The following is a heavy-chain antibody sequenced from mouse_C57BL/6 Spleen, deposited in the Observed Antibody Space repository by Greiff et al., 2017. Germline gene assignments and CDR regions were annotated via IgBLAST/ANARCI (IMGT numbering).Heavy chain of an antibody. CDR2: ISSGGSYT. V-gene: IGHV5-6*01. J-gene: IGHJ3*01. CDR1: GFTFSSYG. Sequence: EVQVVESGGDLVKPGGSLKLSCAASGFTFSSYGMSWVRQTPDKRLEWFATISSGGSYTYYPDSVKGRFTISRDNAKNTLYLQMSSLKSEDTAMYYCARHPYDGYYVGLAYWGQGTLVTVSA. D-gene: IGHD2-3*01. CDR3: ARHPYDGYYVGLAY.